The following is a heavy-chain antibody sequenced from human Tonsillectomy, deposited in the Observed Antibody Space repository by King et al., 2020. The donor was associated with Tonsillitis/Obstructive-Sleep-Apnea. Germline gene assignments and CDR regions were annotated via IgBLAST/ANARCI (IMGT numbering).Heavy chain of an antibody. V-gene: IGHV4-4*02. CDR1: GGSISSSNW. CDR3: ARDGGYGDYDNWFDP. J-gene: IGHJ5*02. Sequence: QLQESGPGLVKPSGTLSLTCAVSGGSISSSNWWSLVRQPPGKGLEWSGEIYHSGSTHYNPSLKNRVTISVDKSKNQFSLKLSSVTDADTAVYYCARDGGYGDYDNWFDPWGQGTLVTVSS. CDR2: IYHSGST. D-gene: IGHD4-17*01.